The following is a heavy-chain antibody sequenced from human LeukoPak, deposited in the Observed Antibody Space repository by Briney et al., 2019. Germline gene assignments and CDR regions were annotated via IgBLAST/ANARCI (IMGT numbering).Heavy chain of an antibody. Sequence: SETLSLTCTVSGGSISSHYWSWIRQPPGKGLEWIGYIYYIGSTNYNPSLKSRVSISIDTSKKQFPLKMSSVTAADTAVYYCASGRGYSFGCFDYWGQGSLVTVSS. CDR1: GGSISSHY. J-gene: IGHJ4*02. V-gene: IGHV4-59*11. CDR2: IYYIGST. D-gene: IGHD5-18*01. CDR3: ASGRGYSFGCFDY.